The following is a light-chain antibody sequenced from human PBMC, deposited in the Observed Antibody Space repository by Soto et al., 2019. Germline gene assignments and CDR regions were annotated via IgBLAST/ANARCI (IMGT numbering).Light chain of an antibody. V-gene: IGLV1-40*01. J-gene: IGLJ1*01. Sequence: QSVLTQPPSVSGAPGKRVSISCTGSSSNIGAGYDVHWYQHLPGTASKLLIYANNNRPSGVPDRFSGSKSGTSASLAITGLQAEDEADYYCQSYDSSRSPLYVFXTGTKLT. CDR3: QSYDSSRSPLYV. CDR1: SSNIGAGYD. CDR2: ANN.